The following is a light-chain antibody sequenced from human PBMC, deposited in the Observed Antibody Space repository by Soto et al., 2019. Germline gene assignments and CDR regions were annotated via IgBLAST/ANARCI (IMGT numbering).Light chain of an antibody. CDR1: SSDLGGYNY. CDR2: EVS. J-gene: IGLJ2*01. CDR3: SSYTSGSTPVV. Sequence: QSALTQPASVSGSPGQSITISCTETSSDLGGYNYVSWYQQHPGKAPKLMIYEVSNRPSGVSNRFSGSKSGNTDSLTISGLQAEDEADYYCSSYTSGSTPVVFGGGTKLTVL. V-gene: IGLV2-14*01.